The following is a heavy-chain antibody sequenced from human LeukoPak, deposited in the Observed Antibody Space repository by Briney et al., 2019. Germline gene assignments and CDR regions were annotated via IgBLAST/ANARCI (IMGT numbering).Heavy chain of an antibody. CDR3: AREAYCSTGNCLYYFDY. J-gene: IGHJ4*02. CDR2: IKLDGSEK. CDR1: GFTFSGNL. V-gene: IGHV3-7*01. Sequence: GGSLRLSCAASGFTFSGNLMSWVRQAPGKGLEWVANIKLDGSEKYYVDSVKGRFTISRDNAKNSLYLQMNSLRAGDTAVYYCAREAYCSTGNCLYYFDYWGQGTLVTVSS. D-gene: IGHD2-2*01.